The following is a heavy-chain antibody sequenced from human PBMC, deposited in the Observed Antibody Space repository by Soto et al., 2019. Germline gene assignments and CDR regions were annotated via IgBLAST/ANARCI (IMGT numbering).Heavy chain of an antibody. CDR3: VKPPAYYYDSSAYYSA. J-gene: IGHJ5*02. CDR2: STSDGGST. V-gene: IGHV3-64D*06. Sequence: PGGSLRLSCSASGFAFSSYDMHWVRLAPGKGLEYVSSSTSDGGSTNFADSVKGRFTISRDNSRNMLYLQMSSLSAEDTAIYYCVKPPAYYYDSSAYYSAWGQGTLVTVS. D-gene: IGHD3-22*01. CDR1: GFAFSSYD.